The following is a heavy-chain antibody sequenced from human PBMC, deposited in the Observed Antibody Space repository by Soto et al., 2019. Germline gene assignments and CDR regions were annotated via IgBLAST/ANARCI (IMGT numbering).Heavy chain of an antibody. CDR1: GFTFSNYG. CDR2: IWYDGSNK. D-gene: IGHD3-22*01. J-gene: IGHJ1*01. Sequence: QVQLVESGGGVVQPGRSLRLSCAASGFTFSNYGMHWVRQAPGKGLEWVAVIWYDGSNKYYADSVKGRFTISRDNSKNTLYLQRNSLRAEDTAVYYCAREGVGYYDSSGYSAYFQHWGQGTLVTVSS. V-gene: IGHV3-33*01. CDR3: AREGVGYYDSSGYSAYFQH.